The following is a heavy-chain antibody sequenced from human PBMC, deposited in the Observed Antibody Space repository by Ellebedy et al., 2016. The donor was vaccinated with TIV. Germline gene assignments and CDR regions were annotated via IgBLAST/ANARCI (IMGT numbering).Heavy chain of an antibody. CDR2: IYYSGST. CDR3: TRGGTSYSDY. Sequence: MPSETLSLTCTVSGGSISSSSYYWGWIRQSPGKGLEWIGSIYYSGSTYYNPSLKSRITISVDTSKNQLSLKLSSVTAADTAMYYCTRGGTSYSDYWGQGTLVTVSS. CDR1: GGSISSSSYY. D-gene: IGHD1-1*01. V-gene: IGHV4-39*07. J-gene: IGHJ4*02.